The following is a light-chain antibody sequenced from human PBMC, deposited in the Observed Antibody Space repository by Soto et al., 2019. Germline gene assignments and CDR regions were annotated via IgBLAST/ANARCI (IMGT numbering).Light chain of an antibody. J-gene: IGKJ5*01. CDR1: QSVSSSY. CDR3: QQYGSSFFT. CDR2: GAS. Sequence: EIVLTQSPGTLSLSPGERATLSCRASQSVSSSYLAWYQQKPGQAPRLLIYGASSGATGIPDRFSGSGSGTDFTLTISRLEPEDFAVYYCQQYGSSFFTFGQGTRLEIK. V-gene: IGKV3-20*01.